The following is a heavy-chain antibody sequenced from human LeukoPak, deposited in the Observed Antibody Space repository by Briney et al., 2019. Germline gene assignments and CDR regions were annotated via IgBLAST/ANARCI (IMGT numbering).Heavy chain of an antibody. CDR3: ARAPYYYDSSGYYSYYFDY. CDR2: IYYSGST. J-gene: IGHJ4*02. CDR1: GGSISSYS. D-gene: IGHD3-22*01. V-gene: IGHV4-59*01. Sequence: SETLSLTCTASGGSISSYSWSWIRQPPGKGLEWIGYIYYSGSTNYNPSLKSRVTISVDTSKNQFSLKLSSVTAADTAVYYCARAPYYYDSSGYYSYYFDYWGQGTLVTVSS.